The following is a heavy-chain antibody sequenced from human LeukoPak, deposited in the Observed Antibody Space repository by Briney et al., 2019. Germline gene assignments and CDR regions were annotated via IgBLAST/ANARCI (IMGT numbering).Heavy chain of an antibody. D-gene: IGHD3-9*01. V-gene: IGHV3-48*04. CDR3: ARAPDHYDILTGYYTPYYYGMDV. CDR1: GFTFSSYS. CDR2: ISSSSSTI. J-gene: IGHJ6*02. Sequence: PGGSLRLSCAASGFTFSSYSMNWVRQAPGKGLEWVSYISSSSSTIYYADSVKGRFTISRDNAKNSLYLRMNSLRAEDTAVYYCARAPDHYDILTGYYTPYYYGMDVWGQGTTVTVSS.